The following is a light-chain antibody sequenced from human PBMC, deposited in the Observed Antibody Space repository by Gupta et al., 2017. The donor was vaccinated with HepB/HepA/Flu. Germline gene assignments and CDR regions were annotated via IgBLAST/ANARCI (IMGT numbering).Light chain of an antibody. CDR1: QSLLYSNGYTY. CDR3: MQGLQTPYT. Sequence: DIVMTQSPLSLPVTPGEPASISCRSSQSLLYSNGYTYLDWYLQKPGQSPQLLIYLGFNRASGVPDRFSGSGSGTDFTLKISRVEAEDFGVYYCMQGLQTPYTFGQGTKLEIK. V-gene: IGKV2-28*01. J-gene: IGKJ2*01. CDR2: LGF.